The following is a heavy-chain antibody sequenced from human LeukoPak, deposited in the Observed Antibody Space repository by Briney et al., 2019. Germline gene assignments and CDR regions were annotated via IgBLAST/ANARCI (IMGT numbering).Heavy chain of an antibody. V-gene: IGHV3-30*18. Sequence: GGSLRLPCAASGFTFSVYGMHWVRPAPGKGLAWVAVISYDGSNKYDADSVEGRFSSFRDNSKNSLYLQMNSLRAEGTAVYYGGKDRRFGEYISAIDYWGQGTLVTVSS. J-gene: IGHJ4*02. CDR2: ISYDGSNK. D-gene: IGHD3-10*01. CDR3: GKDRRFGEYISAIDY. CDR1: GFTFSVYG.